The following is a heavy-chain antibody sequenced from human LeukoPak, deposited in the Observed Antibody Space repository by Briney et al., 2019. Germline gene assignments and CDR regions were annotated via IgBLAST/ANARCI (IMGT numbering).Heavy chain of an antibody. Sequence: SETLSLTCTVSGYSISSGYYWGWIRQPPGKGLEWIGSIYHSGSTYYNPSLKSRVTISVDTSKNQFSLKLSSVTAADTAVYYCARGLLTIFGVVVSWFDPWGQGTLVTVSS. D-gene: IGHD3-3*01. CDR1: GYSISSGYY. J-gene: IGHJ5*02. CDR3: ARGLLTIFGVVVSWFDP. CDR2: IYHSGST. V-gene: IGHV4-38-2*02.